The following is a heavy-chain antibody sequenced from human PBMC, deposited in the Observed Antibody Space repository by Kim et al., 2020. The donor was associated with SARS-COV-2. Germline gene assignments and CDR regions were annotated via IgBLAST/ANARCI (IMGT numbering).Heavy chain of an antibody. V-gene: IGHV1-3*01. J-gene: IGHJ4*02. CDR1: GYTFTTSV. CDR3: ARLATKYFDY. CDR2: LHAGNGNT. Sequence: ASVKVSCKTSGYTFTTSVIHWVCLAPGQRPEWMGWLHAGNGNTEYSQKFQGRLTITRDTSASTAYMEMSSLTTEDTAIYYCARLATKYFDYWGQGTLVTVSS. D-gene: IGHD5-12*01.